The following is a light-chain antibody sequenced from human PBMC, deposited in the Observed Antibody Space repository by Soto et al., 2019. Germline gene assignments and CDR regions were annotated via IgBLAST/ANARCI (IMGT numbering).Light chain of an antibody. Sequence: DIQMTQSPSSLSASVGDRVTITCRASQSISSWLAWYQQKPGKAPKLLIYKESSLESGVPSRFSGSGSGTEFTLTISSLQPDDFATYYCQQYNSYSKFGQGTKVDIK. CDR1: QSISSW. CDR3: QQYNSYSK. J-gene: IGKJ1*01. V-gene: IGKV1-5*03. CDR2: KES.